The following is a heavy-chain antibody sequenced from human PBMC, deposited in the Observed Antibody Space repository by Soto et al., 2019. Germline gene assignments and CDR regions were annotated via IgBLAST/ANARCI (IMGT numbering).Heavy chain of an antibody. V-gene: IGHV4-4*02. CDR2: IYHSGRT. CDR1: GDSISSSNW. J-gene: IGHJ5*02. Sequence: QVQLQESGPGLVKPSGTLSLTCAVSGDSISSSNWWSWVRQPPGKGLEWIGEIYHSGRTNYNPSLKSRVTISVDKSKNQFSLKLSSVTAADTAVYYCAGDSSGWYYGNWFDPWGQGTLVTVSS. D-gene: IGHD6-19*01. CDR3: AGDSSGWYYGNWFDP.